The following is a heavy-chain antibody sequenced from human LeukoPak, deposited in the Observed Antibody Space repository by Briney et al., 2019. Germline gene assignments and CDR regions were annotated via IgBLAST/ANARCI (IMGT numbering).Heavy chain of an antibody. D-gene: IGHD4-11*01. CDR1: GGTFSSHA. Sequence: ASVKVSCKASGGTFSSHAISWVRQAPGQGLEWMGGIIPIFGTANYAQKFQGRVTITTDESTSTAYMELSSLRSEDTAVYYCARAKDNSNYARGAFDIWGQGTMVTVSS. J-gene: IGHJ3*02. CDR3: ARAKDNSNYARGAFDI. CDR2: IIPIFGTA. V-gene: IGHV1-69*05.